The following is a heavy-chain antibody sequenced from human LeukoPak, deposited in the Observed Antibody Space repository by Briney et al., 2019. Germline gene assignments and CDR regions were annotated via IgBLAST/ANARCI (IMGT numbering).Heavy chain of an antibody. CDR2: IYYIGST. CDR1: GGSVRSYY. Sequence: PSETLSLTCTVSGGSVRSYYWSWIRQPPGKGLEWIGYIYYIGSTNYNPSLKSRVTISVDTSKNQFSLKLSSVTAADTAVYYCARLGSGTYQYYFDYWGQGTLVTVSS. J-gene: IGHJ4*02. V-gene: IGHV4-59*08. CDR3: ARLGSGTYQYYFDY. D-gene: IGHD1-26*01.